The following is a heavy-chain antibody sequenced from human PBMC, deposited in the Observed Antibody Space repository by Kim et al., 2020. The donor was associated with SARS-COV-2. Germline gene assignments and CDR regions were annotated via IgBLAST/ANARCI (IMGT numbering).Heavy chain of an antibody. V-gene: IGHV3-74*01. D-gene: IGHD2-2*01. J-gene: IGHJ5*02. CDR3: VSSPGP. CDR1: GFNFSDHW. Sequence: GGSLRLSCTASGFNFSDHWMHWVRQAPGTGPVWFSCIRGDGSTTNYADSVRGRFTVSRDNARNTLYLQMNSLRVEDTAVYYCVSSPGPWGQGTLVTVSS. CDR2: IRGDGSTT.